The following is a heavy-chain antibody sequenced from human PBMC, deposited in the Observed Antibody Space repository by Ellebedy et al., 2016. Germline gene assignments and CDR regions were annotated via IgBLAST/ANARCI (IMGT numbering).Heavy chain of an antibody. CDR2: ISYDGRNK. CDR1: GFTFSSYA. Sequence: GESLKISCAASGFTFSSYAMHWVRQAPGRGLEWVAVISYDGRNKYYADSVKGRFTISRDNSKNTLYLQMNSLRVEDTAVFYCARVSPPGFNGADYWGQGTLATVSS. V-gene: IGHV3-30*04. D-gene: IGHD2-8*01. CDR3: ARVSPPGFNGADY. J-gene: IGHJ4*02.